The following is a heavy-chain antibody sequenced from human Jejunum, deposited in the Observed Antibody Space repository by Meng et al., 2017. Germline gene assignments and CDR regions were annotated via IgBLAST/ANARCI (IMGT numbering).Heavy chain of an antibody. CDR1: GGYINKENW. V-gene: IGHV4-4*02. CDR3: VRGEFAMLARFDF. CDR2: IYNGGNT. Sequence: VQLQESGPGLVKPSVTLSLTCAVSGGYINKENWWSWVRQSPERGLEWIGEIYNGGNTNYNPSLNRRVTMSVDESTNQMSLKLTSVTAADTAVYYCVRGEFAMLARFDFWGQGILVTVSS. D-gene: IGHD2-2*01. J-gene: IGHJ4*02.